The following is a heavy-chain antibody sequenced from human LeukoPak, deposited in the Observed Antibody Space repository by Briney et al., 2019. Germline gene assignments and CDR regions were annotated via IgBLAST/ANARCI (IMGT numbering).Heavy chain of an antibody. V-gene: IGHV3-30*02. CDR3: ALLVGATANWFDP. D-gene: IGHD1-26*01. Sequence: PGGSLRLSCAASGFTFSSYGMHWVRQAPGKGLEWVAFIRYDGSNKYYADSVKGRFTISRDNSKNTLYLQMNSLRAEDTAVYYCALLVGATANWFDPWGQGTLVTVSS. CDR1: GFTFSSYG. CDR2: IRYDGSNK. J-gene: IGHJ5*02.